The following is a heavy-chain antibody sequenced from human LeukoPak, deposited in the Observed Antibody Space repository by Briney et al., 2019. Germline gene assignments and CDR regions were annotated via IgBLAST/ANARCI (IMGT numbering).Heavy chain of an antibody. V-gene: IGHV3-33*01. J-gene: IGHJ4*02. CDR3: ARGSITGTLGY. CDR2: IWYDGSNR. Sequence: PGRSLRLSCAASGFTFSKYVMHWVRQAPGKGLEWVAVIWYDGSNRYYEDSVKGRFTISRDKSKNTLYLQMNSLRAEDTAVYYCARGSITGTLGYWGQGTLVTVSS. CDR1: GFTFSKYV. D-gene: IGHD1-7*01.